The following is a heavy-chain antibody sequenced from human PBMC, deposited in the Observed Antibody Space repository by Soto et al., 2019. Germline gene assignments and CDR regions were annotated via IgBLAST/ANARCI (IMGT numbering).Heavy chain of an antibody. Sequence: GASVKVSCKASGYTFTGYYMHWVRQAPGQGLEWMGWINPNSGGTNYAQKFQGWVTMTRDTSISTAYMELSRLRSDDTAVYYCARALPPITMVRGVPSGYYYGMDVWGQGTTGTVS. CDR1: GYTFTGYY. CDR2: INPNSGGT. V-gene: IGHV1-2*04. CDR3: ARALPPITMVRGVPSGYYYGMDV. D-gene: IGHD3-10*01. J-gene: IGHJ6*02.